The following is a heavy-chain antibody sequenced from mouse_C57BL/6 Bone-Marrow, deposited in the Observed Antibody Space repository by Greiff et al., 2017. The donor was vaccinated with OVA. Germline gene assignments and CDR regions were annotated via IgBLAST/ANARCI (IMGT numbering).Heavy chain of an antibody. Sequence: LVESVAELVRPGASVKLSCTASGFNIKNTYMHWVKQRPEQGLEWIGRIDPANGNTKYAPKFQGKATITADTSSNTAYLQLSSLTSEDTAIYYCARGYYGSSYAMDYWGQGTSVTVSS. J-gene: IGHJ4*01. CDR2: IDPANGNT. D-gene: IGHD1-1*01. CDR1: GFNIKNTY. CDR3: ARGYYGSSYAMDY. V-gene: IGHV14-3*01.